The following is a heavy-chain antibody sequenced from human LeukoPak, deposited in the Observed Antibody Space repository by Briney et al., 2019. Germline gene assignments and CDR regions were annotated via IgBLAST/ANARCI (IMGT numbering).Heavy chain of an antibody. D-gene: IGHD2-15*01. CDR3: ARVSNPLGYCSGGSCFFDY. CDR2: INPNSGGT. J-gene: IGHJ4*02. Sequence: ASVKVSCTASGYTFTGYYMHWVRQAPGQGLEWMGRINPNSGGTNYAQKFQGRVIMTRDTSISTAYMELSRLRSDDTAVYYCARVSNPLGYCSGGSCFFDYWGQGTLVTVSS. V-gene: IGHV1-2*06. CDR1: GYTFTGYY.